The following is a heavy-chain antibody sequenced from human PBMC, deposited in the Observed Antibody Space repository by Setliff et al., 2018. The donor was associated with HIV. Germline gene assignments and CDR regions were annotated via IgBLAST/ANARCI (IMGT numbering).Heavy chain of an antibody. CDR2: IYYSGRT. Sequence: SETLSLTCTVSGGSIWNYYWSWIRQPPGKGLEWIGTIYYSGRTNYNPSLKGRVTISVDTSKNQFSLRLTSVTAADTAVYYCARELLGSNGVFDHWGRGTLVTVSS. CDR3: ARELLGSNGVFDH. D-gene: IGHD2-8*01. CDR1: GGSIWNYY. J-gene: IGHJ4*02. V-gene: IGHV4-59*01.